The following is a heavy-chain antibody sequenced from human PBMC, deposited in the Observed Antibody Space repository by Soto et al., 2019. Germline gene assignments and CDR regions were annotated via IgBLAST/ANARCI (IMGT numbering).Heavy chain of an antibody. CDR1: GASLSSGEYY. D-gene: IGHD2-21*02. Sequence: QVQLQESGPGLVKPSQTLSLTCTVSGASLSSGEYYWSWIRQPPGKGLEWIGYIYYSGTTYYNSXLQVRATISVDXSXNKXVLQMSSVTAADTAVYYCARDSPPWANCGGVCFGSWGQGTLVTVSS. J-gene: IGHJ4*02. CDR3: ARDSPPWANCGGVCFGS. V-gene: IGHV4-30-4*01. CDR2: IYYSGTT.